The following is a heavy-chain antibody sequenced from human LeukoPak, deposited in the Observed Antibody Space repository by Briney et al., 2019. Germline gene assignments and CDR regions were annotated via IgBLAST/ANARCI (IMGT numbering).Heavy chain of an antibody. V-gene: IGHV1-18*01. CDR3: ARYYDILTGSIMGFDY. Sequence: ASVKVSCKASGYTFTSYGISWVRQAPGQGLEWMGWISAYNGNTNYAQKLQGRVTMTTDTSTSTAYMELRSLRSDDTAVYYCARYYDILTGSIMGFDYWGQGTLVIVSS. D-gene: IGHD3-9*01. CDR2: ISAYNGNT. J-gene: IGHJ4*02. CDR1: GYTFTSYG.